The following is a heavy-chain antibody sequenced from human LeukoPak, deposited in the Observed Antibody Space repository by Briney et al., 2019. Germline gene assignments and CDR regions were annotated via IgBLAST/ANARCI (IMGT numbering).Heavy chain of an antibody. CDR1: GFTFSSYG. CDR3: AKVQKQLVLFDY. V-gene: IGHV3-30*02. CDR2: IRYDGSNK. D-gene: IGHD6-13*01. J-gene: IGHJ4*02. Sequence: GGSLRLSCAASGFTFSSYGMYWVRQAPGKGLEWVAFIRYDGSNKYYADSVKGRFTISRDNSKNTLYLQMNSLRAEDTAVYYCAKVQKQLVLFDYWGQGTLVTVSS.